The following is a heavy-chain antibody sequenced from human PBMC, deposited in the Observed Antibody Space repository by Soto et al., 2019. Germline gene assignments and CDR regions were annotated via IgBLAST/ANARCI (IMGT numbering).Heavy chain of an antibody. CDR1: GFSLNTSGVG. CDR3: AHRHCSNGVCWRYWFDP. CDR2: IFWDDDK. J-gene: IGHJ5*02. Sequence: SGPTLVNPTQTLTLTCTFSGFSLNTSGVGVGWIRQPPGKALEWLAFIFWDDDKRYSPSLKSRLTITKDTSKNQVVLTMTNMDPVDTATYYCAHRHCSNGVCWRYWFDPWGQGTLVTVSS. V-gene: IGHV2-5*02. D-gene: IGHD2-8*01.